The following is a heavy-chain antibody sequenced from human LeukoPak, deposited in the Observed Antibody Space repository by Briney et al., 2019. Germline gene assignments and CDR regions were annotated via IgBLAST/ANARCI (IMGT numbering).Heavy chain of an antibody. CDR1: GFTFSSYS. J-gene: IGHJ4*02. Sequence: PGGSLRLSCVASGFTFSSYSMNWVRQAPGKGLEWVSYISSSSSTIYYADSVKGRFTISRDNAKNSLYLQMNSLRAEDTAVYYCARYCSGGSCLERSDRPDYWGQGTLVTASS. D-gene: IGHD2-15*01. CDR2: ISSSSSTI. CDR3: ARYCSGGSCLERSDRPDY. V-gene: IGHV3-48*01.